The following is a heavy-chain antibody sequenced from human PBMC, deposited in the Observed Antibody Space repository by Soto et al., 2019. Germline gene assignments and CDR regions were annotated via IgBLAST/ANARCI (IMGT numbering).Heavy chain of an antibody. J-gene: IGHJ4*02. CDR2: IYYSGST. V-gene: IGHV4-59*12. Sequence: SETLSLTCTVSGGSISSYYWSWIRQPPGKGLEWIGYIYYSGSTNYNPSLKSRVTISVDTSKNQFSLKLSSVTAADTAAYYCARGWGRIFDYWGQGTPVTAPQ. CDR3: ARGWGRIFDY. D-gene: IGHD7-27*01. CDR1: GGSISSYY.